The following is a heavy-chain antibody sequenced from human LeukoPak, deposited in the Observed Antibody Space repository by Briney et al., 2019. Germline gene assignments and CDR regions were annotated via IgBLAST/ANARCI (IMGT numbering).Heavy chain of an antibody. CDR3: AREVPGPYYYYGMDV. Sequence: SETLSLTCTDSGGSISSGGYYWSWIRQHPGKGLEWIGYIYYSGSTYYNPSLKSRVTISVDTSKNQFSLKLSSVTAADTAVYYCAREVPGPYYYYGMDVWGQGTTVTVSS. J-gene: IGHJ6*02. CDR2: IYYSGST. CDR1: GGSISSGGYY. V-gene: IGHV4-31*03.